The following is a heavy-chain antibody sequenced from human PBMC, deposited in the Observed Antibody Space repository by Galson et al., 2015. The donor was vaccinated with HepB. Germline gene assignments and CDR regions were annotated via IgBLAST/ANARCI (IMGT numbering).Heavy chain of an antibody. J-gene: IGHJ4*02. D-gene: IGHD2-8*02. CDR3: ARGGPHLLVVYGIDY. CDR2: INPSGGST. CDR1: GYTFTSYY. Sequence: SVKVSCKASGYTFTSYYMHWVRQAPGQGLEWMGIINPSGGSTSYAQKFQGRVTMTRDTSTSTVYMELSSLRSEDTAVYYCARGGPHLLVVYGIDYWGQGTLVTVSS. V-gene: IGHV1-46*03.